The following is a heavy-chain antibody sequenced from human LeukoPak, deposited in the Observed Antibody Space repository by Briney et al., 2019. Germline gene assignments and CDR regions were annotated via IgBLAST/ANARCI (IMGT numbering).Heavy chain of an antibody. D-gene: IGHD4-17*01. CDR2: INHSGST. CDR1: GGSFSGYY. Sequence: SETLSLTCAVYGGSFSGYYWSWIRQPPGKGLEWIGEINHSGSTNYNPSLKSRVTISVDTSKNQFSLKLSSVTAADTAVYYCARGRFYGDCVNWFDPWGQGTLVTVSS. V-gene: IGHV4-34*01. J-gene: IGHJ5*02. CDR3: ARGRFYGDCVNWFDP.